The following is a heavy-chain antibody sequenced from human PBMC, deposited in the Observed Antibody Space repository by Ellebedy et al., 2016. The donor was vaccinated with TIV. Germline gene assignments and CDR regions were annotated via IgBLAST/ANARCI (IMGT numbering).Heavy chain of an antibody. J-gene: IGHJ4*02. V-gene: IGHV2-5*02. D-gene: IGHD1-1*01. CDR1: GFSLITTGVG. CDR2: IYWDDGE. Sequence: SGPTLVTPTQTLTLSSTFSGFSLITTGVGVGWIRQPPGKALEWPALIYWDDGERYRPSLKSRLTITKDTSKNLVVLTMTNLDPVDTATYYCVHTIANGDANWDYWGPGTLVTVSS. CDR3: VHTIANGDANWDY.